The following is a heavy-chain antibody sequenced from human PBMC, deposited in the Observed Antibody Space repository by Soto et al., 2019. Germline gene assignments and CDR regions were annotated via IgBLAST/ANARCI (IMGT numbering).Heavy chain of an antibody. J-gene: IGHJ6*02. CDR2: ISGSSGST. D-gene: IGHD5-12*01. V-gene: IGHV3-23*01. CDR3: AKGLYIGYDYPYYGMDV. CDR1: GFTFSSYA. Sequence: GGSLRLSCAASGFTFSSYAMSWVRQAPGKGLEWVSAISGSSGSTYYADSVKGRFTISRDNSKNTLYLQMNSLRAEDTAVYYCAKGLYIGYDYPYYGMDVWGQGTTVTVSS.